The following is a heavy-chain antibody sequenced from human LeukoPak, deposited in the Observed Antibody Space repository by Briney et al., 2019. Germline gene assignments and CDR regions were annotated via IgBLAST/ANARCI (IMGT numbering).Heavy chain of an antibody. CDR2: ISGSGGST. D-gene: IGHD3-22*01. V-gene: IGHV3-23*01. CDR1: GFTFSSYS. CDR3: AKAHSSGYYYDPYYFDY. J-gene: IGHJ4*02. Sequence: GGSLRLSCAASGFTFSSYSMNWVRQAPGKGLEWVSAISGSGGSTYYADSVKGRFTISRDNSKNTLYLQMNSLRAEDTAVYYCAKAHSSGYYYDPYYFDYWGQGTLVTVSS.